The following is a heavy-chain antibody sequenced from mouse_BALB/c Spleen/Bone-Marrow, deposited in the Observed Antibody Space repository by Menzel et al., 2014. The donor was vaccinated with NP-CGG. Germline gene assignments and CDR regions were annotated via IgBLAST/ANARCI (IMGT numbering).Heavy chain of an antibody. V-gene: IGHV5-15*02. CDR1: GFTFSEYG. CDR2: ISSLASSI. Sequence: EVMLVESGGGLVQPGGSRKLSCAASGFTFSEYGMAWVRQAPGKGPEWVAFISSLASSIYYADSVTGRFTLSRENAKNTLYLEMTSLRSEDTAMYFCVRRGNGIYAMDYWGQGTSVTVSS. CDR3: VRRGNGIYAMDY. J-gene: IGHJ4*01.